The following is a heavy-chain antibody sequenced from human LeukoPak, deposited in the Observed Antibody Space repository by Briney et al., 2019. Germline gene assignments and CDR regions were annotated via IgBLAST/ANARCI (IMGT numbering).Heavy chain of an antibody. Sequence: RGASVKVSCKASGSTFSSYAISWVRQAPGQGLEWMGRIIPILGIANYAQKFQGRVTITADKSTSTAYMELSSLRSEDTAVYYCTYYYDSSGIIFDYWGQGTLVTVSS. CDR1: GSTFSSYA. J-gene: IGHJ4*02. CDR3: TYYYDSSGIIFDY. V-gene: IGHV1-69*04. CDR2: IIPILGIA. D-gene: IGHD3-22*01.